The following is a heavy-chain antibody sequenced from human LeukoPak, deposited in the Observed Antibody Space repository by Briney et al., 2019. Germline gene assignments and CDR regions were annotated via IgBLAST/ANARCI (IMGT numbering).Heavy chain of an antibody. CDR3: ARQGRDGYIVDY. V-gene: IGHV4-59*08. CDR1: GGSISSYY. J-gene: IGHJ4*02. D-gene: IGHD2-21*02. CDR2: IYYSGST. Sequence: SETLSLTCTISGGSISSYYWSWIRQPPGKGLEWVGYIYYSGSTNYNPSLKSRVTISVDTSKNQFSLKLSSVTAADTAVYYCARQGRDGYIVDYWGQGTLVTVSS.